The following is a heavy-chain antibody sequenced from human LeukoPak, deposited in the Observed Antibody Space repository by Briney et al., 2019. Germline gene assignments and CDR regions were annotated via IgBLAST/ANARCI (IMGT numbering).Heavy chain of an antibody. V-gene: IGHV3-13*01. CDR1: GFTFSSYD. J-gene: IGHJ4*02. Sequence: GGSLRLSCAASGFTFSSYDMHWVRQATGKGLEWVSAIGTAGDTYYPGSVKGRFTISRENAKNSLYLQMNSLRAGDTAVYYCARVADQLVLDYWGQGTLVTVSS. CDR2: IGTAGDT. CDR3: ARVADQLVLDY. D-gene: IGHD6-13*01.